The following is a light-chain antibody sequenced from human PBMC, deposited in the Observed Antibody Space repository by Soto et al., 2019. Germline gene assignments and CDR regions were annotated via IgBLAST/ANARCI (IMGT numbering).Light chain of an antibody. CDR3: QQYDNLPFT. V-gene: IGKV1-33*01. J-gene: IGKJ3*01. CDR2: GAS. CDR1: QDISNY. Sequence: DIQMTQSPSSLSASVGDRVTITCQASQDISNYLNWYQQIPGQAPKLLIYGASNLETGVPSRFSGSASGTDVSFTIGSLQPEDIATYYCQQYDNLPFTFGPGTKVDIK.